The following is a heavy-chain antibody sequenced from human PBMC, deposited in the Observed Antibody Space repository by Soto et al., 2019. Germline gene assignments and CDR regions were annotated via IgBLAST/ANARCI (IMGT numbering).Heavy chain of an antibody. J-gene: IGHJ4*02. Sequence: DVQLVESGGGLVQPGRSLRLSCAASGFTFDDYAMHWVRQAPGKGLEWVSGISWNSGSIGYADSVKGRFTISRDNAKNSLYLQMNSLRAEDTALYYCAKDLHLGVVTPSDYWGQGTLLTVSS. CDR2: ISWNSGSI. D-gene: IGHD3-3*01. CDR3: AKDLHLGVVTPSDY. CDR1: GFTFDDYA. V-gene: IGHV3-9*01.